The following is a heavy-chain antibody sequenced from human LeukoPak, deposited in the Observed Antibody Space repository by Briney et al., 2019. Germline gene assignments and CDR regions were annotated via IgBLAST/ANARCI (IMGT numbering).Heavy chain of an antibody. CDR2: INHSGST. CDR1: GGSFSGYY. CDR3: ARVRRYYGSGSPNWFDP. V-gene: IGHV4-34*01. Sequence: SETLSLTCAVYGGSFSGYYWSWIRQPPGKGLEWIGEINHSGSTNYNPSLKSRVTISVDTSKNQFSLKLSSVTAADTAVYYCARVRRYYGSGSPNWFDPWGQGTLVTVSS. J-gene: IGHJ5*02. D-gene: IGHD3-10*01.